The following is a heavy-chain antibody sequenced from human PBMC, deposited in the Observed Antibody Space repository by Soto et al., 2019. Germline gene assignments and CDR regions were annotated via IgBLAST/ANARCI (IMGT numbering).Heavy chain of an antibody. D-gene: IGHD1-1*01. V-gene: IGHV4-61*01. CDR3: ARVERGTATTVVDAFDI. Sequence: SETLSLTCAVFGGSVNSGNYYWSWIRQPPGKGLEWIGEMSHSGGTHFNPSLKSRVTISVDTSKNQFSLKMSSVTAADTALYYCARVERGTATTVVDAFDIWGPGAMVTVSS. CDR1: GGSVNSGNYY. J-gene: IGHJ3*02. CDR2: MSHSGGT.